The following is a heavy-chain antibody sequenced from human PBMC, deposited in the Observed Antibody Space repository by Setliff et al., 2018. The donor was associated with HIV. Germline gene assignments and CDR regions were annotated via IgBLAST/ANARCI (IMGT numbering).Heavy chain of an antibody. V-gene: IGHV3-23*01. J-gene: IGHJ4*02. CDR2: ISGSGVST. Sequence: QPGGSLRLSCAASGFPFSTYAMNWVRQAPGKGLEWVSAISGSGVSTHYVDSVKGRFTISRDNSKNTLYLQMNTLRAEDTAVYYCAKETFYYDSSGYWPEPGYYFDYWGQGTLVTVSS. CDR1: GFPFSTYA. D-gene: IGHD3-22*01. CDR3: AKETFYYDSSGYWPEPGYYFDY.